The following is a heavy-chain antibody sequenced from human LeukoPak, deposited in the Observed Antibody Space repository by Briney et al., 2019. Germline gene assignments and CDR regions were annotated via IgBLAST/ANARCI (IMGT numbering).Heavy chain of an antibody. CDR3: ASTAGYSSGWYA. V-gene: IGHV3-7*01. D-gene: IGHD6-19*01. CDR2: IKEDGSEK. Sequence: GGSLRLSCAASGFTFSSHWMSWVRQAPGKGLELVANIKEDGSEKYYVDSVKGRFTISRDNAKNSLYLQMNSLSAEDTAVYYCASTAGYSSGWYAWGQGTLVTVSS. CDR1: GFTFSSHW. J-gene: IGHJ5*02.